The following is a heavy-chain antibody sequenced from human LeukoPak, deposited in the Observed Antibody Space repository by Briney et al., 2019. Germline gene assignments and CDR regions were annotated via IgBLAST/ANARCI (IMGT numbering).Heavy chain of an antibody. Sequence: GGSLRLSCAASGFTFSNFGMNWVRQAPGKGLEWVSFISSISPYIYYADSVKGRFTISRDDAKNSLYLQMNSLRAEDSAVYYCARDWRDQLLHPYYFDYWGQGALVTVSS. V-gene: IGHV3-21*06. CDR3: ARDWRDQLLHPYYFDY. CDR2: ISSISPYI. D-gene: IGHD1-1*01. J-gene: IGHJ4*02. CDR1: GFTFSNFG.